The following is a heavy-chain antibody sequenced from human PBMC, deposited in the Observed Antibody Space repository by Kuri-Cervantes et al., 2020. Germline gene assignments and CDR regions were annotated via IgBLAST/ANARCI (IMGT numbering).Heavy chain of an antibody. D-gene: IGHD2-2*01. V-gene: IGHV3-23*01. Sequence: GESLKISCAASGFTFTNFAMTWVRQAPGKGLEWVSTINSGGNTYYADSVKGRFTISRDNSKNTLYLQMNSLRAEDTAVYYCARIVVVPAANHYYFDYWGQGTLVTVSS. CDR1: GFTFTNFA. J-gene: IGHJ4*02. CDR2: INSGGNT. CDR3: ARIVVVPAANHYYFDY.